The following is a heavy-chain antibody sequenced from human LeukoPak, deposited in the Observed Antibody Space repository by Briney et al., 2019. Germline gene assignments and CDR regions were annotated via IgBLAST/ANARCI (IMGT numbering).Heavy chain of an antibody. J-gene: IGHJ4*02. CDR3: ARDPRGYSYGYGFDY. CDR2: ISSSSSYI. Sequence: GGSLILSCAASGFTFSSYSMNWVRQAPGKWLEWVSSISSSSSYIYYADSVKGRSTISRDNAKNSLYLQMNSLRAEDTAVYYCARDPRGYSYGYGFDYWGQGTLVTVSS. V-gene: IGHV3-21*01. D-gene: IGHD5-18*01. CDR1: GFTFSSYS.